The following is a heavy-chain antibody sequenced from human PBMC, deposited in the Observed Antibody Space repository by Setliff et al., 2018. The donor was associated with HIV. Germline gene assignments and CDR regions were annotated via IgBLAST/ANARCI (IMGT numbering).Heavy chain of an antibody. V-gene: IGHV1-18*01. J-gene: IGHJ6*02. CDR2: ISGDTGDI. CDR1: GYTISAHG. Sequence: GASVKVSCKASGYTISAHGVSWVRHVPGHGLEWMGWISGDTGDIKYSQRFEGRLTMTTETSTNTAYMELRSLRSDVTAVYYCAIDGLSYNILPGSIAYFHSGMDVWGQGTTVTVSS. D-gene: IGHD3-9*01. CDR3: AIDGLSYNILPGSIAYFHSGMDV.